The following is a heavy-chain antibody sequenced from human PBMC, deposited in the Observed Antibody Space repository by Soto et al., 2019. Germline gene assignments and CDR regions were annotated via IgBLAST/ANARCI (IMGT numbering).Heavy chain of an antibody. CDR2: ISSSSSTI. J-gene: IGHJ6*02. D-gene: IGHD3-9*01. Sequence: PGGSLRLSCAASGFTFSSYSMNWVRQAPGKGLEWVSYISSSSSTIYYADSVKGRFTISRDNSKNTLYLQMNSLRAEDTAVYFCAKDILTGKSYGLDVWGQGTTVTVSS. CDR1: GFTFSSYS. CDR3: AKDILTGKSYGLDV. V-gene: IGHV3-48*01.